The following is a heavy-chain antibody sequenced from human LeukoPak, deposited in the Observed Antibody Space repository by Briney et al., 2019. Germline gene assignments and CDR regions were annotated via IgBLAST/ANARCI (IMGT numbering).Heavy chain of an antibody. V-gene: IGHV3-30*02. CDR1: GFLFSSYG. Sequence: GGPLSLSCGASGFLFSSYGVQWLRQAPEEAVEWVAFKRYGGSNIYHADSVKRRFTLYRDNSKNTLYLQMNRLSAEDAGVYFCERETVFGVVIRTYYFDRWGQGILVSVSS. J-gene: IGHJ4*02. CDR3: ERETVFGVVIRTYYFDR. CDR2: KRYGGSNI. D-gene: IGHD3-3*01.